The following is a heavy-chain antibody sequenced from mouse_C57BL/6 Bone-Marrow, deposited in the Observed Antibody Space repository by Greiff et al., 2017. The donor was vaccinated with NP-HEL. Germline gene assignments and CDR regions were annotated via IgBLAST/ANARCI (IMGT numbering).Heavy chain of an antibody. CDR3: ARDYYGSSHYAMDY. D-gene: IGHD1-1*01. CDR2: ISDGGSYT. J-gene: IGHJ4*01. Sequence: EVQLVESGGGLVKPGGSLKLSCAASGFTFSSYAMSWVRQTPEKRLEWVATISDGGSYTYYPDNVKGRFTISRDNAKNNLYLQMSHLKSEDTAMYYCARDYYGSSHYAMDYWGQGTSVTVSS. CDR1: GFTFSSYA. V-gene: IGHV5-4*01.